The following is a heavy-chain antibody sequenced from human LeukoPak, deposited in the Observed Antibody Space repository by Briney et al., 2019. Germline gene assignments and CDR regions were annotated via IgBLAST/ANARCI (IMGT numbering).Heavy chain of an antibody. CDR1: GFTFSNYC. D-gene: IGHD3-3*01. J-gene: IGHJ4*02. CDR3: VRDTEWKPDY. Sequence: GGSLRLSCAASGFTFSNYCMHWGCHAPGEGVGWGSRIYSDGNSVNYADSVKGGFTISRDNAKNTLYLQMTRLSAEDTAVSYCVRDTEWKPDYWGQGTLVTVSS. CDR2: IYSDGNSV. V-gene: IGHV3-74*01.